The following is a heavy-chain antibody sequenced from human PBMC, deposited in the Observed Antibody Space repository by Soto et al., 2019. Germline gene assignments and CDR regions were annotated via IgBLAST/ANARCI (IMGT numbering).Heavy chain of an antibody. CDR3: ARVGVGAAGTRSLFDC. D-gene: IGHD6-13*01. Sequence: ASVKVSCKASGYTFTSYDINWVRQATGQGLEWMGWMNPNSGNTGYAQKFQGRVTMTRNTSISTAYMELSSLRSEDMAVYYCARVGVGAAGTRSLFDCWGQGTLVTVSS. V-gene: IGHV1-8*02. J-gene: IGHJ4*02. CDR2: MNPNSGNT. CDR1: GYTFTSYD.